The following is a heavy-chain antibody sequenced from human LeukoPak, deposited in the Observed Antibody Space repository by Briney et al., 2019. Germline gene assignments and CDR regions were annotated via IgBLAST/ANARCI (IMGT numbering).Heavy chain of an antibody. V-gene: IGHV3-30*03. CDR2: ISFDGSNK. CDR3: ARSFSGEMATNDY. J-gene: IGHJ4*02. D-gene: IGHD5-24*01. Sequence: PGGSLRLSCAASGFTFSSYGMHWVRQAPGKGLEWVAIISFDGSNKYYADSVKGRFTISRDNAKNSLYLQMNSLRAEDTAVYYCARSFSGEMATNDYWGQGTLVTVSS. CDR1: GFTFSSYG.